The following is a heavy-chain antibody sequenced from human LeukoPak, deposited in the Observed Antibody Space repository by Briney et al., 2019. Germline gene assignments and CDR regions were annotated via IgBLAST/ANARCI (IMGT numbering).Heavy chain of an antibody. J-gene: IGHJ5*02. Sequence: SETLSLTCTVSGDSISTYNYYRGWIRQPPGKGLEWIGSMHYSGSIYYNPSLKSRVTISGDTSKNQLSLKLSSVTAADTAVYYCARRNYYGSGTYYPWGQGTLVTVSS. CDR1: GDSISTYNYY. CDR3: ARRNYYGSGTYYP. CDR2: MHYSGSI. V-gene: IGHV4-39*01. D-gene: IGHD3-10*01.